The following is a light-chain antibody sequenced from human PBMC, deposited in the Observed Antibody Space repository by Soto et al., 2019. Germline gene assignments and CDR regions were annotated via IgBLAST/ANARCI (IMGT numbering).Light chain of an antibody. CDR1: QAIFRDSSGRHL. CDR2: WPS. J-gene: IGKJ2*01. V-gene: IGKV4-1*01. CDR3: HKFFNPPLFT. Sequence: DIVMTQSPDSLAVSLGERATISCRSSQAIFRDSSGRHLLAWYQQKPGQPPKLLIYWPSTRESGVPDRFSGSGSGTDSTLAISSLQAEDVAVYYCHKFFNPPLFTFGQGTKLEI.